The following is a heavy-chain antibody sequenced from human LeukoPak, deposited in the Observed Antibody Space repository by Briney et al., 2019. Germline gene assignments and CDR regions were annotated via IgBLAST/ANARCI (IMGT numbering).Heavy chain of an antibody. Sequence: PGGSLRLSCAASGFTFSSYAMSWDRQAPGKGLEWVSAISGSGGSTYYADSVKGRFTISRDNSKNTLYLQMNSLRAEDTAVYYCAKVEGAGSYCIDYWGQGTLVTVSS. D-gene: IGHD1-26*01. CDR3: AKVEGAGSYCIDY. J-gene: IGHJ4*02. CDR1: GFTFSSYA. V-gene: IGHV3-23*01. CDR2: ISGSGGST.